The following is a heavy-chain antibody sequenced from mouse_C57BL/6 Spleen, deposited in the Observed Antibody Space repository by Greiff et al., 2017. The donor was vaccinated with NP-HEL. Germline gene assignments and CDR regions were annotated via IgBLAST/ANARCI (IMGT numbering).Heavy chain of an antibody. V-gene: IGHV1-64*01. J-gene: IGHJ3*01. CDR1: GYTFTSYW. D-gene: IGHD1-1*01. CDR3: ARSGDYYGSSPAWFAY. Sequence: QVQLQQPGAELVKPGASVKLSCKASGYTFTSYWMHWVKQRPGQGLEWVGKIHPNSGSTNYNEKFKSKSTLTVDKSSSTTYLQLSSLTSEDAAVYYCARSGDYYGSSPAWFAYWGQGTLVTVSA. CDR2: IHPNSGST.